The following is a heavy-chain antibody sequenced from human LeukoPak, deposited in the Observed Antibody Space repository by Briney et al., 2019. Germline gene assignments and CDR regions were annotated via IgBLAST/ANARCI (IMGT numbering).Heavy chain of an antibody. V-gene: IGHV3-30*18. CDR3: AKLTVIVGATLAPDALDI. Sequence: PGRSLRPSCAASGLTFSSYCMHWVRQAPGNGREWXXVISYDGSNKYYADSVKGRFTISRDNSKNTLYLQMNSLRAEDTAVYYCAKLTVIVGATLAPDALDIWGQGTMVTVFS. CDR1: GLTFSSYC. J-gene: IGHJ3*02. D-gene: IGHD1-26*01. CDR2: ISYDGSNK.